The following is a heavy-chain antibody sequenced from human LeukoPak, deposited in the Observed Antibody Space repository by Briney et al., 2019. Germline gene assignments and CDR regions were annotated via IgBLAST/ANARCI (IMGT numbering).Heavy chain of an antibody. V-gene: IGHV3-23*01. J-gene: IGHJ5*02. CDR3: AKRPYYYGSGTDGWFDP. CDR1: GFTFSSYA. D-gene: IGHD3-10*01. CDR2: ISGSGGST. Sequence: GGSLRLSCAASGFTFSSYAMSWVRQAPGKGLEWVSAISGSGGSTYYADFVKGRFTISRDNSKNTLYLQMNSLRAEDTAVYYCAKRPYYYGSGTDGWFDPWGQGTLVTVSS.